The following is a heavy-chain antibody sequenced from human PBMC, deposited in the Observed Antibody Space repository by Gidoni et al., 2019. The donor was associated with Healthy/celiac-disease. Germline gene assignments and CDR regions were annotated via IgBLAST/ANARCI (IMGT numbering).Heavy chain of an antibody. V-gene: IGHV4-4*02. J-gene: IGHJ3*02. D-gene: IGHD2-8*01. CDR3: AGTAGYCTNGVCPPVGVDAFDI. CDR1: GGSISSSNW. CDR2: IYHSGST. Sequence: QVQLQESGPGLVKPSGTLSLTCAVSGGSISSSNWWSWVRQPPGKGLEWIGEIYHSGSTNYNPSLKSRVTISVDKSKNQFSLKLSSVTAADTAVYYCAGTAGYCTNGVCPPVGVDAFDIWGQGTMVTVSS.